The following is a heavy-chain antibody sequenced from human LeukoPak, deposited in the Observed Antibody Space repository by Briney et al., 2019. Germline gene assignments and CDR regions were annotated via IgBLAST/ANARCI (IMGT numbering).Heavy chain of an antibody. J-gene: IGHJ6*02. V-gene: IGHV1-69*04. CDR3: AREVPTPPSDYYYYYGMDV. CDR1: GDTFSSYA. CDR2: IIPIFGIA. D-gene: IGHD2-15*01. Sequence: SVKVSCKASGDTFSSYAISRVRQAPGQGLEWMGRIIPIFGIANYAQKFQGRVTITADKSTSTAYMELSILRSEDTAVYYCAREVPTPPSDYYYYYGMDVWGQGTTVTVSS.